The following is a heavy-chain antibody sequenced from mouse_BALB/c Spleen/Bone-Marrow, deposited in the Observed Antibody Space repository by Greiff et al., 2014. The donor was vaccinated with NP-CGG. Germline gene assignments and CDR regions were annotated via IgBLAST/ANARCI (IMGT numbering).Heavy chain of an antibody. Sequence: DVQLVESGGGLVKPGGSLKLSCAASGFAFSSYDMSWVRQTPEKRLEWVAYISSGGGSTYYPDTVKGRFTTSRDNAKNTLYLQMSSLKSEDTAMYYCAREVLRDYFDYWGQGTTLTVSS. V-gene: IGHV5-12-1*01. J-gene: IGHJ2*01. CDR2: ISSGGGST. CDR1: GFAFSSYD. CDR3: AREVLRDYFDY. D-gene: IGHD1-1*01.